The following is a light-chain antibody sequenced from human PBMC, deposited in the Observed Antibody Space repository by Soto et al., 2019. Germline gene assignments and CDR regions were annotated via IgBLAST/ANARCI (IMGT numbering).Light chain of an antibody. CDR2: DNN. V-gene: IGLV1-51*01. CDR3: GTWDSSLSVGV. Sequence: QSVLTQPPSVSAAPGQKVTISCSGSNSNIGRNYVSCYQQLPGTAPKLLIYDNNKRPSGIPDRFSGSKSGTSATLGITGLQAGDEADYYCGTWDSSLSVGVFGGGTKVTVL. J-gene: IGLJ2*01. CDR1: NSNIGRNY.